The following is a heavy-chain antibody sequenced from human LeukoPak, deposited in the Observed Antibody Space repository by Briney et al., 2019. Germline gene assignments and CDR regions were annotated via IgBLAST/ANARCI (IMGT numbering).Heavy chain of an antibody. CDR2: IYYSGST. CDR3: ASTWELPSNFDY. CDR1: GGSIGSSSYY. V-gene: IGHV4-39*07. D-gene: IGHD1-26*01. Sequence: SETLSLTCTVSGGSIGSSSYYWGWIRQPPGKGLEWIGSIYYSGSTYYNPSLKSRVTISVDTSKNQFSLELSSVTAADTAVYYCASTWELPSNFDYWGQGALVTVSS. J-gene: IGHJ4*02.